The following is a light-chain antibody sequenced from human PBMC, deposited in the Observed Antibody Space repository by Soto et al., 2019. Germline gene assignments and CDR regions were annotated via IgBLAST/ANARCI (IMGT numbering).Light chain of an antibody. V-gene: IGKV3-11*01. CDR2: DAS. CDR3: QQRGA. CDR1: QSVSSY. J-gene: IGKJ1*01. Sequence: EIVLTQSPATLSLSPGERATLSCRASQSVSSYLAWYQQKPGQAPRLLIYDASNRATGISASFSGSGSGTDFTLTISSLEPEDFAVYYCQQRGAFGQGTKVEIK.